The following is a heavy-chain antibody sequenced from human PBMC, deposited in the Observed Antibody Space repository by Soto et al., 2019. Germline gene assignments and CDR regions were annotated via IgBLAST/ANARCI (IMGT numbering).Heavy chain of an antibody. CDR3: VRGRAFMSRVAVDI. V-gene: IGHV4-34*02. CDR2: INHSGST. CDR1: GGSFSDYY. D-gene: IGHD1-26*01. Sequence: QVQLQQRGAGLLKPSETLSLTCAVLGGSFSDYYWTWIRQPPGKGLEWIGEINHSGSTSYNPAIKSRLTLSVDTCTKEFSLSLSSVTAADTAAYHCVRGRAFMSRVAVDIWGQGTMVTVSS. J-gene: IGHJ3*02.